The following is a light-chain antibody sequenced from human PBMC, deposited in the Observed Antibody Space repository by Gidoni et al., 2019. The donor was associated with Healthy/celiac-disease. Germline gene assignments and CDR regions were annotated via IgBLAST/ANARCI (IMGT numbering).Light chain of an antibody. CDR1: QSVLYSSNNKNF. Sequence: DIVMIQSPDSLAVSLGERAAINCKSSQSVLYSSNNKNFLAWYQQKPGQPPKLLIYWASTRESGVPDRFSGSGSGTDFTLTISSLQAEDVAVYYCQQYYSTPRTFGQGTKLEIK. CDR3: QQYYSTPRT. J-gene: IGKJ2*01. V-gene: IGKV4-1*01. CDR2: WAS.